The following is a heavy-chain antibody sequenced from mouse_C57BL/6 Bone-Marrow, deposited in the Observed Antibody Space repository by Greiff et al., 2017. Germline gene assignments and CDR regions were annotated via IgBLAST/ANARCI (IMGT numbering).Heavy chain of an antibody. CDR1: GYTFTSYW. D-gene: IGHD2-4*01. V-gene: IGHV1-55*01. J-gene: IGHJ1*03. CDR2: IYPGSGST. CDR3: ARSYDYDGDFDV. Sequence: QVQLKQPGAELVKPGASVKMSCKASGYTFTSYWITWVKQRPGQGLEWIGDIYPGSGSTNYNEKFKSKATLTVDTSSSTAYMQLSSLTSEDSAVYYCARSYDYDGDFDVWGTGTTVTVSS.